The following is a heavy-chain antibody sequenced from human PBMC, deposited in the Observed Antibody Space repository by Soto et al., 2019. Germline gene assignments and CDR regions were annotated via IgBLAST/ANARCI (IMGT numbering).Heavy chain of an antibody. D-gene: IGHD2-8*01. V-gene: IGHV3-23*01. CDR3: VSWVSDQVDD. CDR1: DFTFAGHG. Sequence: GGALSLCRAGSDFTFAGHGIVLFRQAPGKGPEWVSTISPEGFNTHYADSVRGRFTISRDNSRNTVDLHMSGLRAVDTAIYYCVSWVSDQVDDWRHGTPVTVS. J-gene: IGHJ1*01. CDR2: ISPEGFNT.